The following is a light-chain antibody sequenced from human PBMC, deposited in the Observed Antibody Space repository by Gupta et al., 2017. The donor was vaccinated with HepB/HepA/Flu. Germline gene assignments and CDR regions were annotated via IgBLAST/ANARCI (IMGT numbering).Light chain of an antibody. CDR3: QQLSNWPSIT. J-gene: IGKJ5*01. Sequence: EIVLTQSPATLSLSPGERATLSCRASQSVSSYLDWYQQKPGQAPRLLIYDASNRDTGIPARFSGRGYGTDFTLTSSSRELEDFAGYYCQQLSNWPSITFGQGTRLEIK. CDR1: QSVSSY. V-gene: IGKV3-11*01. CDR2: DAS.